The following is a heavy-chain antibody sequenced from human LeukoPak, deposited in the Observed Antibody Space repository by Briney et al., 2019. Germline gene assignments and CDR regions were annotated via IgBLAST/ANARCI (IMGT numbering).Heavy chain of an antibody. J-gene: IGHJ6*02. D-gene: IGHD2-21*02. V-gene: IGHV5-51*01. CDR3: ATYSVTVAGGLDV. CDR2: MHPSDSDS. Sequence: GESLKISCKGSGYSFTSYWIGWVRQMPGKDLEWMGIMHPSDSDSRYTPSFEGQVTFSSDKSINTIYLQWSSLKASDTAIYYCATYSVTVAGGLDVWGQGTTVIVSS. CDR1: GYSFTSYW.